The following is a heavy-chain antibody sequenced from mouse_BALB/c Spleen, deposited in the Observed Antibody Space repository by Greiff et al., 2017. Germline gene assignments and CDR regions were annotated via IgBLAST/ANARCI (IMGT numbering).Heavy chain of an antibody. CDR2: ISNGGGST. Sequence: EVMLVESGGGLVQPGGSLKLSCAASGFTFSSYTMSWVRQTPEKRLEWVAYISNGGGSTYYPDTVKGRFTISRDNAKNTLYLQMSSLKSEDTAMYYCARHLAYYGNVLYAMDYWGQGTSVTVSS. CDR3: ARHLAYYGNVLYAMDY. V-gene: IGHV5-12-2*01. CDR1: GFTFSSYT. J-gene: IGHJ4*01. D-gene: IGHD2-10*01.